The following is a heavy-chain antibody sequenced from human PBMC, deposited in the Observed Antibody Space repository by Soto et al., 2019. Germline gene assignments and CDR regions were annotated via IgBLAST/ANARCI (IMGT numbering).Heavy chain of an antibody. CDR1: GYTFTSYG. CDR2: ISAYNGNT. Sequence: QVQLVQSGAEVKKPGASVKVSCKASGYTFTSYGISWVRQAPGQGLEWMGWISAYNGNTNYAQKLQGRVTMTTDTSTSTAYRELRSLRSDDTAVYYCARTGDPSSTTTVAAPFDYWGQGTLVTVSS. CDR3: ARTGDPSSTTTVAAPFDY. D-gene: IGHD6-19*01. J-gene: IGHJ4*02. V-gene: IGHV1-18*01.